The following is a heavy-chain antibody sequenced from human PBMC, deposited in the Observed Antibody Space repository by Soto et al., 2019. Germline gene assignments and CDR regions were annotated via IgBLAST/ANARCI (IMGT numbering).Heavy chain of an antibody. Sequence: LSLTCTVSGGSISSSSYYWGWIRQPPGKGLEWIGSIYYSGSTYYNPSLKSRVTISVDTSKNQFSLKLSSVTAADTAVYYCARGGRDYGSGSYYTDYYYGMDVWGQGTTVTVSS. CDR3: ARGGRDYGSGSYYTDYYYGMDV. CDR2: IYYSGST. CDR1: GGSISSSSYY. V-gene: IGHV4-39*07. D-gene: IGHD3-10*01. J-gene: IGHJ6*02.